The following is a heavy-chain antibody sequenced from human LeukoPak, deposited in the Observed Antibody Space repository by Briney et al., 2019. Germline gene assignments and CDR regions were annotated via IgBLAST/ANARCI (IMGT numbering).Heavy chain of an antibody. Sequence: GGSLRLSCAASGFTFSSYWMSWVRQAPGKGLEWVANIKQDGSEKYYVDSVKGRFTISRDNAKNSLYLQMNSLRAEDTAVYYCAREKGEPPYYFYYYMDVWGKGTTVTISS. V-gene: IGHV3-7*01. J-gene: IGHJ6*03. CDR1: GFTFSSYW. CDR2: IKQDGSEK. CDR3: AREKGEPPYYFYYYMDV.